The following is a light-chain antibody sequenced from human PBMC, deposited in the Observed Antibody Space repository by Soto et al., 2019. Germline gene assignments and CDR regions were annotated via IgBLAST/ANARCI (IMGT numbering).Light chain of an antibody. Sequence: DIVMTQSPLSLPVTPGEPASISCRSSQSLLHSNGYNYLDWYLQKPGQSPQLLISLGSNRASGVPDRFSGSGSGTDFTLKISRVEAEDVGVYYCMKALQSPLTFGGGTKVEIK. CDR1: QSLLHSNGYNY. J-gene: IGKJ4*01. CDR3: MKALQSPLT. CDR2: LGS. V-gene: IGKV2-28*01.